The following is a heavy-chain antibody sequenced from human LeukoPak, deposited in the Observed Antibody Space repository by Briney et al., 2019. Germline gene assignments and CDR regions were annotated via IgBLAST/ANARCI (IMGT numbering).Heavy chain of an antibody. V-gene: IGHV3-66*02. D-gene: IGHD6-25*01. CDR2: IYSGGRT. J-gene: IGHJ4*02. CDR3: ARERHGRLVH. CDR1: GFTVSSNY. Sequence: SGGSLRLSCAASGFTVSSNYMSWVRQAPGKGLEWVSNIYSGGRTHYADSVRGRFTVPRDNSKNTLYLQMNSLRTEDTAVYYCARERHGRLVHWGQGTLVTVSS.